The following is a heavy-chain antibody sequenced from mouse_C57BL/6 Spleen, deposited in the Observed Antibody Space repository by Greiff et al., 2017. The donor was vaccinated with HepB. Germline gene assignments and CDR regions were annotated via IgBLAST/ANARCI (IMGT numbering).Heavy chain of an antibody. Sequence: EVQRVESGAELVRPGASVKLSCTASGFNIKDDYMHWVKQRPEQGLEWIGWIDPENGDTEYASKFQGKATITADTSSNTAYLQLSSLTSEDTAVYYCTTKPLAYWGQGTLVTVSA. CDR1: GFNIKDDY. V-gene: IGHV14-4*01. CDR3: TTKPLAY. J-gene: IGHJ3*01. CDR2: IDPENGDT.